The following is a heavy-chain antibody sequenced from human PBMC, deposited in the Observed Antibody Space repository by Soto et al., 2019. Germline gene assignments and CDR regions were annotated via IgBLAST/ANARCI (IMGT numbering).Heavy chain of an antibody. D-gene: IGHD2-21*01. CDR3: AKVSHRGTAYGMDV. V-gene: IGHV3-30*18. CDR2: ISYDGSNQ. J-gene: IGHJ6*02. Sequence: QVQVVESGGGVVQPGRSLRLSCAASGFTFSIYGMHWVRQAPGKGLEWVAVISYDGSNQYYGGSVKGRFTISRDNSKNMVFLQMNSLGAEDTAVYYCAKVSHRGTAYGMDVWGQGTTVTVSS. CDR1: GFTFSIYG.